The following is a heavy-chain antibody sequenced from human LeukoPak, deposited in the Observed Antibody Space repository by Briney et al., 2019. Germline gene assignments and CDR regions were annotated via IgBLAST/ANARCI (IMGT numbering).Heavy chain of an antibody. CDR2: IKYSGST. V-gene: IGHV4-34*01. Sequence: SETLSLTCGVYGGSFNAYYWSWIRQPPGKGLEWIGEIKYSGSTNYNPSLKSRVTMSVDTSKNQFSLKLSSVTAADTAVYYCARGRGVAAADTEDFDCWGQGTLVTVPS. CDR1: GGSFNAYY. D-gene: IGHD6-13*01. J-gene: IGHJ4*02. CDR3: ARGRGVAAADTEDFDC.